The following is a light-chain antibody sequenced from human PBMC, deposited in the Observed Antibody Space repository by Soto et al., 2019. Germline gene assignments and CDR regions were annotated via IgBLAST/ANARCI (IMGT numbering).Light chain of an antibody. V-gene: IGKV3-15*01. CDR3: QQYNNWPPLYT. J-gene: IGKJ2*01. CDR2: GAS. Sequence: EILMTQSPATLSLSPGERATLSCRASQSINSNLAWYQQRPGQAPRLLIYGASSRATGIPARFSGSGSGTDSTLTISSLQSEDFAVYYCQQYNNWPPLYTFGQGTKVDIK. CDR1: QSINSN.